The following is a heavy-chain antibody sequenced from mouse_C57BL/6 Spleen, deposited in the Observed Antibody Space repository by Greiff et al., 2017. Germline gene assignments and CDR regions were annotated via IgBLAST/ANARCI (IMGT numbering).Heavy chain of an antibody. CDR2: IDPSDSYT. V-gene: IGHV1-69*01. J-gene: IGHJ4*01. CDR1: GYTFTSYW. D-gene: IGHD3-2*02. CDR3: ARYGSGLYAMDY. Sequence: QVQLQQPGAELVMPGASVKLSCKASGYTFTSYWMHWVKQRPGQGLEWIGEIDPSDSYTNYNQKFKGKSTLTGDKSSSTAYMQLSSLTSEDSAVYYCARYGSGLYAMDYWGQGTSVTVSS.